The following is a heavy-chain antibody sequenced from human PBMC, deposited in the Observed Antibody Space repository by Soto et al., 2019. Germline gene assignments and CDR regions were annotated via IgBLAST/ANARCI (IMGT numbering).Heavy chain of an antibody. CDR3: ARELEPNRDNYYYYYGMDV. CDR1: GFTFSSYA. D-gene: IGHD1-1*01. V-gene: IGHV3-30-3*01. Sequence: QVQLVESGGGVVQPGRSLRLSCAASGFTFSSYAVHWVRQAPGKGLEWVAVISYDGSNKYYADSVKGRFTISRDNSKNTLYLQMNSLRAEDTAVYYCARELEPNRDNYYYYYGMDVWGQGTTVTVSS. J-gene: IGHJ6*02. CDR2: ISYDGSNK.